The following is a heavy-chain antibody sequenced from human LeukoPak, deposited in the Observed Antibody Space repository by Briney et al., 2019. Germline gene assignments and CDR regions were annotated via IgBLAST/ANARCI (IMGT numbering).Heavy chain of an antibody. D-gene: IGHD2-2*01. Sequence: GGSLRLSCAASGFTFSSYEMNWVRQAPGKGLEWVSYISSSSSNIYYADSVKGRFTITRDNAKNSLYLQMNSLRDEDTAVYYCARDLLYQLPHYFDYWGQGTLVTVSS. CDR3: ARDLLYQLPHYFDY. V-gene: IGHV3-48*02. CDR2: ISSSSSNI. J-gene: IGHJ4*02. CDR1: GFTFSSYE.